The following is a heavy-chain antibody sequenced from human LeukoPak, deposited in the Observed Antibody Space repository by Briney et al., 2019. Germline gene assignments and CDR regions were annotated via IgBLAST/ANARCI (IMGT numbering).Heavy chain of an antibody. CDR1: GYSISSGYY. CDR2: IYHSGST. V-gene: IGHV4-38-2*02. CDR3: AREYYYDSSGYSNFDY. Sequence: TPSETLSLTCTVSGYSISSGYYWGWIRQPPGKGLEWIGSIYHSGSTYYNPSLKSRVTISVDTSKNQFSLKLSSVTAADTAVYYCAREYYYDSSGYSNFDYWGQGTLVTVSS. D-gene: IGHD3-22*01. J-gene: IGHJ4*02.